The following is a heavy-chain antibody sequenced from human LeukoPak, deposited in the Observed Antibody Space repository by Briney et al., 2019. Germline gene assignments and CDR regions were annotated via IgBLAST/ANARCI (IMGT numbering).Heavy chain of an antibody. CDR2: ISWNSGSI. CDR3: AKAVAGRYFDY. Sequence: GGSLRLSCAASGYTFDDYAMHWVRQAPGKGLEWVSGISWNSGSIGYADSVKGRFTISRDNAKNSLYLQMNSLRAEDTALYYCAKAVAGRYFDYWGRGTLVTVSS. J-gene: IGHJ4*02. D-gene: IGHD6-19*01. CDR1: GYTFDDYA. V-gene: IGHV3-9*01.